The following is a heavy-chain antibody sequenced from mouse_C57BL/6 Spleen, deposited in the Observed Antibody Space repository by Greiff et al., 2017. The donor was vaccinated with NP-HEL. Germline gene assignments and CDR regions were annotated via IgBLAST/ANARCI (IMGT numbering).Heavy chain of an antibody. D-gene: IGHD1-1*01. Sequence: QVQLQQSGAELVKPGASVKMSCKASGYTFTTYPIEWMKQNHGKSLEWIGNFHPYNDDTKYNEKFKGKATLTVDTSSSTAYMQLSSLTSEDSAVYYCARAERDGRSYVDCWGKGTLSQSPQ. CDR2: FHPYNDDT. V-gene: IGHV1-47*01. CDR1: GYTFTTYP. J-gene: IGHJ2*01. CDR3: ARAERDGRSYVDC.